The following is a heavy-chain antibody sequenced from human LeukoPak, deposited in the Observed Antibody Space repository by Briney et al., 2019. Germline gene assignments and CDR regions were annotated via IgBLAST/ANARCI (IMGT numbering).Heavy chain of an antibody. Sequence: SETLSLTCTVSGGSISSYYWSSIRQPAGKGLEWIGRIYTSGSTNYNPSLKSRVTMSVDTSKNQFSLKLSSVTAADTAVYYCARGLTMVRGVMELYNWFDARGQGTLVTVSS. CDR1: GGSISSYY. D-gene: IGHD3-10*01. V-gene: IGHV4-4*07. J-gene: IGHJ5*02. CDR3: ARGLTMVRGVMELYNWFDA. CDR2: IYTSGST.